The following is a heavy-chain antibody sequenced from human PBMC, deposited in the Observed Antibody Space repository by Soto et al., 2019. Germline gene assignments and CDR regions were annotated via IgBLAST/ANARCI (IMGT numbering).Heavy chain of an antibody. CDR1: GDSVSSNSSA. CDR3: AGTTSHYWYYMDV. Sequence: QTLSLTCAISGDSVSSNSSAWNWIRQSPSRGLEWLGRTYYRSRWYNDYAVSVRSRITVNPDTSKNQFSLQLTSVTPEDTAVYYCAGTTSHYWYYMDVWGKGTTVTVSS. D-gene: IGHD1-7*01. J-gene: IGHJ6*03. CDR2: TYYRSRWYN. V-gene: IGHV6-1*01.